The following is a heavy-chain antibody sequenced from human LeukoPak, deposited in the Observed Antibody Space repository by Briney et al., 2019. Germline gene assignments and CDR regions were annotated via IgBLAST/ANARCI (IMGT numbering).Heavy chain of an antibody. V-gene: IGHV3-23*01. CDR3: AKALTNYDSSGGVGR. D-gene: IGHD3-22*01. Sequence: PGGSLRLSCAASGFTFSSFAMIWVRQPPGKGLEWVSSIFPSGGEIHYEDSVRGRFTISRDNSKNTLYLQTNSLRPEDTAVYYCAKALTNYDSSGGVGRWGQGTLVTVSS. CDR1: GFTFSSFA. J-gene: IGHJ4*02. CDR2: IFPSGGEI.